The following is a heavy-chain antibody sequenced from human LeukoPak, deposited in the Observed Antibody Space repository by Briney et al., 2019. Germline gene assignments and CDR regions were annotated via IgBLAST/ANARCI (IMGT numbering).Heavy chain of an antibody. J-gene: IGHJ5*02. D-gene: IGHD3-22*01. CDR2: ISDDGSYT. CDR1: GFSFSSHW. CDR3: ARLVITSNWFDP. Sequence: GGSLRLSCAASGFSFSSHWVHWVRQAPGKGLVWVSRISDDGSYTSNVDSVKGRFTISRDNVNNMLYLHMNSLRAEDTAVYYCARLVITSNWFDPWGQGTLVTVSS. V-gene: IGHV3-74*01.